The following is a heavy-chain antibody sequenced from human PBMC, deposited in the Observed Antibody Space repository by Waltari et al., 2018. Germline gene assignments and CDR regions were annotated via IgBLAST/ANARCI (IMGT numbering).Heavy chain of an antibody. J-gene: IGHJ3*02. CDR1: GGSISSSSYY. V-gene: IGHV4-39*02. CDR3: ARDSSVLTTVAFDI. Sequence: QLQLQESGPGLVKPSETLSLTCTVSGGSISSSSYYWGWIRQPPGKGLEWIGSIYYSGGTSSNPSLKSRVTISVDTSKNQFSLKLSSVTAADTAVYYCARDSSVLTTVAFDIWGQGTMVTVSS. CDR2: IYYSGGT. D-gene: IGHD4-17*01.